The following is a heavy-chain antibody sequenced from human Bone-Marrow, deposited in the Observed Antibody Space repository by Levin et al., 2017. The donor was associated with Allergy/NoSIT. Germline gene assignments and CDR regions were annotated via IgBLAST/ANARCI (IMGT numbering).Heavy chain of an antibody. CDR1: GFTFSSYA. D-gene: IGHD6-19*01. CDR3: AKEGLAVAGYYFDS. Sequence: GGSLRLSCAASGFTFSSYAMSWVRQAPGKGLEWVSSISGSGTITHYAESVKGRFTISRDISKHMLHLQMNSLRAEDKAIYFCAKEGLAVAGYYFDSWGQGTLVTVSS. V-gene: IGHV3-23*01. J-gene: IGHJ4*02. CDR2: ISGSGTIT.